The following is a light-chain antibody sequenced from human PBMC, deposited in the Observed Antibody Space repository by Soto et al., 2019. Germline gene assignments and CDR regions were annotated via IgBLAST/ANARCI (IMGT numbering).Light chain of an antibody. CDR3: QQYGSAPS. CDR1: QSLSSSY. V-gene: IGKV3-20*01. J-gene: IGKJ4*01. CDR2: GAS. Sequence: EIVLTQSPGTLSLSPGERATLSCRASQSLSSSYLVWYQQKPGQAPRLLIYGASSRATGIPDRFSGSGSGTDFTLTISRLEPEEFAVYYCQQYGSAPSFGGGTRMEIK.